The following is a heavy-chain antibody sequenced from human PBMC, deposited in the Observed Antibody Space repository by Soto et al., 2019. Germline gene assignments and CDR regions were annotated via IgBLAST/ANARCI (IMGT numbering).Heavy chain of an antibody. V-gene: IGHV4-31*03. D-gene: IGHD2-21*02. Sequence: TSENLSLTCTVSGGSISSGGYYWSWIRQHPGKGLEWIGYIYYSGSTYYNPSLKSRVTISVDTSKNQFSLKLSSVTAADTAVYYCARSVVVTAHYFDYWGQGTLVTVSS. CDR1: GGSISSGGYY. J-gene: IGHJ4*02. CDR2: IYYSGST. CDR3: ARSVVVTAHYFDY.